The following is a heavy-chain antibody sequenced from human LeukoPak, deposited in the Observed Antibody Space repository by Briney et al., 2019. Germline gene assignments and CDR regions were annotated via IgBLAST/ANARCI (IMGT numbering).Heavy chain of an antibody. CDR1: GLTVSSNY. D-gene: IGHD2/OR15-2a*01. Sequence: GGSLRLSCAASGLTVSSNYMSWVRQAPGKGLEWVSVIYSGGSTYFADSVKGRFTISRDNSKNTLYLQMNSLRVEDTAVYYCARDPGNNYFDYWGQGALITVSS. CDR3: ARDPGNNYFDY. CDR2: IYSGGST. J-gene: IGHJ4*02. V-gene: IGHV3-66*01.